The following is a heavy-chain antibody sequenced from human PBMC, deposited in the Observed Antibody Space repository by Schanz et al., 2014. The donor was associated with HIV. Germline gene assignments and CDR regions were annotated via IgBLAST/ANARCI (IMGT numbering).Heavy chain of an antibody. D-gene: IGHD2-8*02. CDR2: MNEDGSKK. Sequence: VRLVESGGALVPPGGSLRLSCAASGFTFRNYWVTWVRQTPDKRLEWVANMNEDGSKKYYLDSVKGRFTISRDNANNSLFLQMDSLRGDDTAVYFCAREISGLPLVNYWGQGTLVTVSS. CDR1: GFTFRNYW. CDR3: AREISGLPLVNY. J-gene: IGHJ4*02. V-gene: IGHV3-7*01.